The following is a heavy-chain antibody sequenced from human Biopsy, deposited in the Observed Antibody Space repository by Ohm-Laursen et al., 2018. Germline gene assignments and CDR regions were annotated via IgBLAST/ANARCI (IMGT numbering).Heavy chain of an antibody. V-gene: IGHV4-59*08. CDR2: IYYTGIT. D-gene: IGHD1-26*01. CDR1: GGSISSYY. J-gene: IGHJ2*01. CDR3: ARHAPSYSGSYWRYFDL. Sequence: GTLSLTCTVSGGSISSYYWSWIRQPPGKGLEWIGYIYYTGITNYNPSLKSRVTISVDTSMNHLPLRLTSVTAADTAVYYCARHAPSYSGSYWRYFDLWGRGTLVTVSS.